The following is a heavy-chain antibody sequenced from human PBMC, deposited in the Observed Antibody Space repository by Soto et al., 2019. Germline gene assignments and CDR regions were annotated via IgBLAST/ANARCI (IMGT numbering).Heavy chain of an antibody. V-gene: IGHV1-18*01. CDR2: ISAYNGNT. CDR3: PRHSSGYYHDHDAFDI. D-gene: IGHD3-22*01. CDR1: GYTFTSYG. Sequence: QVQLVQSGAEVKKPGASVKVSCKASGYTFTSYGISWVRQAPGQGLEWMGWISAYNGNTNYAQKLQGRVTMTTDTSTSTAYMELRSLRSDDTAVYYCPRHSSGYYHDHDAFDIWGQGTMVTVSS. J-gene: IGHJ3*02.